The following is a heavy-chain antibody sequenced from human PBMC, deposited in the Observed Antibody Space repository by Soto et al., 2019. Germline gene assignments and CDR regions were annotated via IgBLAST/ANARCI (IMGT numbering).Heavy chain of an antibody. CDR2: ISYDGSNK. D-gene: IGHD2-2*01. CDR1: GFTFSSYA. J-gene: IGHJ6*02. V-gene: IGHV3-30-3*01. CDR3: ARDAYIVVVPAVLYYYYYGMDV. Sequence: QVQLVESGGGVVQPGRSLRLSCAASGFTFSSYAMHWVRQAPGKGLEWVAVISYDGSNKYYADSVKGRFTISRDNSKNTLYLQMNSLRAEDTAVYYCARDAYIVVVPAVLYYYYYGMDVWGQGTTVTVSS.